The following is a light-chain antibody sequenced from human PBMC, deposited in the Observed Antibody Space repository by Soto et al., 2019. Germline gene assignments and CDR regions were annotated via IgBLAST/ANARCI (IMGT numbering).Light chain of an antibody. V-gene: IGKV3-15*01. Sequence: EIVMTQSPATLSVSPGERATLSCRASQSVSTYLAWYQQKPGQAPRLLIYGASTRATGIPARFSGSESGTEFTLTISSLQSEDFAVYYCQQYNNWPLTFGGGTKVEIK. CDR2: GAS. CDR3: QQYNNWPLT. CDR1: QSVSTY. J-gene: IGKJ4*01.